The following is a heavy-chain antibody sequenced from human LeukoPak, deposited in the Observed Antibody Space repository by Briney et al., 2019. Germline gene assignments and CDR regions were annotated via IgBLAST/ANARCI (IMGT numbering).Heavy chain of an antibody. J-gene: IGHJ4*02. CDR1: GFTFSSYG. CDR2: IRYDGSNK. CDR3: ANDDYGDYNGPGSLN. Sequence: GGSLRLSCAASGFTFSSYGMHWVRQAPGKGLEWVAFIRYDGSNKYYADSVKGRFTISRDNSKNTLYLQMNSLRAEDTAVYYCANDDYGDYNGPGSLNWGQGTLVTVSS. V-gene: IGHV3-30*02. D-gene: IGHD4-17*01.